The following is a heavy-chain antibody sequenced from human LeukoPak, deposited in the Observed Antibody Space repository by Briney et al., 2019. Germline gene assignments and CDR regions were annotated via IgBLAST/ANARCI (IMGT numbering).Heavy chain of an antibody. V-gene: IGHV3-7*01. Sequence: GGSLRLSCTAAGFNFGTYWMSGVRQSPEKGLEFVANIKYDDTVKNYVDAVKGRFTISRDNPSNSVYLQMDSLRPEDTALYYCARDPDSSAFDYWGQGAQVTVSS. J-gene: IGHJ4*02. CDR1: GFNFGTYW. CDR3: ARDPDSSAFDY. CDR2: IKYDDTVK. D-gene: IGHD2-15*01.